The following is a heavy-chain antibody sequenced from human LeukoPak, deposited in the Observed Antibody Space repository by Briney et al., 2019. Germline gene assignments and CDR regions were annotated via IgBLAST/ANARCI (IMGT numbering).Heavy chain of an antibody. D-gene: IGHD2-2*01. CDR1: GLAINSNY. CDR3: ARERGGREYELYDY. J-gene: IGHJ4*02. CDR2: IYSGGDT. V-gene: IGHV3-66*01. Sequence: GGSLRLSCAASGLAINSNYMIWVRLGPGKGLEWVAVIYSGGDTDYTDSVKGRFTVSIDRSTNTLYLQMESLRVADTPVYFCARERGGREYELYDYWGQGALVTVSS.